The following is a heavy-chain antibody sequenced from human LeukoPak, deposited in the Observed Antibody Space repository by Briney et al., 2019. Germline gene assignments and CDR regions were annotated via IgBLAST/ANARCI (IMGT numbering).Heavy chain of an antibody. J-gene: IGHJ4*02. D-gene: IGHD2-2*01. CDR1: GGTFSSYA. V-gene: IGHV1-69*06. CDR3: ARDRWEGYCSSTSCYHFSYFDY. Sequence: GSSVRVSCKASGGTFSSYAISWVRQAPGQGLEWMGGIIPIFGTANYAQKFQGRVTITADKSTSTAYMELSSLRSEDTAVYYCARDRWEGYCSSTSCYHFSYFDYWGQGTLVTVSS. CDR2: IIPIFGTA.